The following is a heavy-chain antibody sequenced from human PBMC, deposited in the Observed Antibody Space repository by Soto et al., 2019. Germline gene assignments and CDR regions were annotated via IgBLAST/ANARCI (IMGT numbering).Heavy chain of an antibody. D-gene: IGHD2-15*01. V-gene: IGHV4-4*02. J-gene: IGHJ5*02. CDR3: ARRPTAELPSNWFDP. Sequence: QVQLQESDPGLVKPSGTLSLTCAVSSDSVSSSNWWSWVRQPPGKGLEWIGEVFPTGSTNYNPSLMSRVTISVDKSKNHFSLNLSSVTAADTALYYCARRPTAELPSNWFDPWGQGTLVTVSS. CDR2: VFPTGST. CDR1: SDSVSSSNW.